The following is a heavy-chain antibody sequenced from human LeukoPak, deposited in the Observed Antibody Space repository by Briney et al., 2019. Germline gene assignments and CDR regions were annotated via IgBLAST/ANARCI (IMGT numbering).Heavy chain of an antibody. CDR1: GGSISSSNW. V-gene: IGHV4-4*02. CDR3: AREKIAAAGTGYFDY. D-gene: IGHD6-13*01. J-gene: IGHJ4*02. Sequence: PSETLSLTCAVSGGSISSSNWWSWVRQPPGKGLEWIGEIYHSGSTNYNPSLKSRVTISVDKSKNQFSLKLSSVTAADTAVYYCAREKIAAAGTGYFDYWGQGTLVTVSS. CDR2: IYHSGST.